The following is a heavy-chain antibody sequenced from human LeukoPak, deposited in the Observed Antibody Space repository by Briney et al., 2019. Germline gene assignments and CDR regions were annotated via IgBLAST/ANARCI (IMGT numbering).Heavy chain of an antibody. CDR3: ARGTLVVPAAIGGGYYFDY. J-gene: IGHJ4*02. D-gene: IGHD2-2*02. CDR1: GYTFTGYY. CDR2: IIPIFGTA. V-gene: IGHV1-69*05. Sequence: GASVKVSCKASGYTFTGYYMHWVRQAPGQGLEWMGGIIPIFGTANYAQKFQGRVTITTDESTSTAYMELSSLRSEDTAVYYCARGTLVVPAAIGGGYYFDYWGQGTLVTVSS.